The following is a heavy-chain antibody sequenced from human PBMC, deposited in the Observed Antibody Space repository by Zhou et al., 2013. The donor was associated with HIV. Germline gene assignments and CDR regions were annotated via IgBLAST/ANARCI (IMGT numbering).Heavy chain of an antibody. V-gene: IGHV1-69*14. CDR3: ASGSHDLRALSWLTDI. J-gene: IGHJ4*02. CDR2: VIPVLDVT. Sequence: VQLVQSGTEVKKPGSSVKISCKTSGGTFQNYPISWVRQAPGQGLDWVGGVIPVLDVTHYSRKFQGRVTISADKSKTVSYLELVTLTLEDTALYFCASGSHDLRALSWLTDIWGPGTLVTVSS. CDR1: GGTFQNYP. D-gene: IGHD5-18*01.